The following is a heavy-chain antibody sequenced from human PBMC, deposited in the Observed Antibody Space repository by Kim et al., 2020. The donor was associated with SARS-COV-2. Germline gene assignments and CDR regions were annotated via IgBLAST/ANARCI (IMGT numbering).Heavy chain of an antibody. V-gene: IGHV4-31*03. Sequence: SETLSLTCTVSGGSISSGGYYWSWIRQHPGKGLEWIGYIYYSGSTYYNPSLKSRVTISVDTSKNQFPLKLSSVTAAVTAVYYSARDWDIAAPEVRIGSWG. CDR2: IYYSGST. CDR3: ARDWDIAAPEVRIGS. D-gene: IGHD6-6*01. J-gene: IGHJ5*01. CDR1: GGSISSGGYY.